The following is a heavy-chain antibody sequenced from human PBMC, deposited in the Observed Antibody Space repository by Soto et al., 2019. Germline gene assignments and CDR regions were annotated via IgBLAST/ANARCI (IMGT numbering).Heavy chain of an antibody. V-gene: IGHV1-3*01. J-gene: IGHJ4*02. CDR2: INAGNGNT. Sequence: RASVKVSCKASGYTFTSYAMHWVRQAPGQRLEWMGWINAGNGNTKYSQEFQGRVTITRDTSASTAYMELSSLRSEDTAVYYCARDFSHGYSGYDDALGYWGQGTLVTVSS. D-gene: IGHD5-12*01. CDR3: ARDFSHGYSGYDDALGY. CDR1: GYTFTSYA.